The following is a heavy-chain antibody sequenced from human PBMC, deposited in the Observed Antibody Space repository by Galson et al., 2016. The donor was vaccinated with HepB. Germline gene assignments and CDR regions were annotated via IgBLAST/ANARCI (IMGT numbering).Heavy chain of an antibody. V-gene: IGHV1-3*01. CDR1: GYSFTRYT. CDR2: INAGNGNT. D-gene: IGHD5-12*01. J-gene: IGHJ4*02. CDR3: ARSYSGYDHFDY. Sequence: SVKVSCKASGYSFTRYTIHWVRQAPGQRLEWMGWINAGNGNTKYSQKFQGRVTISRDTSASTAYMELSSLRSEDTTVYYCARSYSGYDHFDYWSQGTLVTVSS.